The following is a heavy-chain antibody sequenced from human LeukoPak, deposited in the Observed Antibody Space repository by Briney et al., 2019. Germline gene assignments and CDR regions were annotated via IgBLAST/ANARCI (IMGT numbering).Heavy chain of an antibody. CDR1: GYTFTSYG. Sequence: ASVKVSCKASGYTFTSYGMSWVRQAPGQGLERMGWISAYNGNTNYAQKLQGRVTMTTDTSTSTAYMELRSLRSDDTAVYYCARDDYSNYVLRGWFDPWGQGTLVTVSS. D-gene: IGHD4-11*01. V-gene: IGHV1-18*01. CDR3: ARDDYSNYVLRGWFDP. J-gene: IGHJ5*02. CDR2: ISAYNGNT.